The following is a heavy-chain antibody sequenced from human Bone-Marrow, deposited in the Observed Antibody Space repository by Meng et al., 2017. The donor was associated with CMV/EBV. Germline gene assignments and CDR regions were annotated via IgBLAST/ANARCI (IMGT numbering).Heavy chain of an antibody. J-gene: IGHJ5*02. CDR1: GGSISNYY. D-gene: IGHD4-11*01. Sequence: SETLSLTCTVPGGSISNYYWSWIRQPPGKGLEWIGYIYFTGSTYYNPSLESRVSFSIDTSNSQFSLRLTSVTAADTAVYYCARVSNDYMNPGWWFDPWGQGTLVTVSS. V-gene: IGHV4-59*01. CDR3: ARVSNDYMNPGWWFDP. CDR2: IYFTGST.